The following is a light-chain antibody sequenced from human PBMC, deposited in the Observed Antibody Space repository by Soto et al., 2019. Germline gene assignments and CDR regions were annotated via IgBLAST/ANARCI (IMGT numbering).Light chain of an antibody. Sequence: QSALTQPASVSGSPGQSITIFCTGTSSDVGGYNYVSWYQQHPGKAPKFMIYDVSNRPSGVSTRFSGSKSGNTASLTISGLQAEDEADYYCNSYTTSNTRQIVFGTGTRSPT. CDR2: DVS. CDR3: NSYTTSNTRQIV. CDR1: SSDVGGYNY. J-gene: IGLJ1*01. V-gene: IGLV2-14*01.